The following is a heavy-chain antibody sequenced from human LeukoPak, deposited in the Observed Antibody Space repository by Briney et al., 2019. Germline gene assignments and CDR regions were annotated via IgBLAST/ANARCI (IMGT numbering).Heavy chain of an antibody. CDR3: ATSAAYYYDSSGYYFDY. CDR1: GFTFSSYS. CDR2: ISSRSSYI. Sequence: GGSLRLSCAASGFTFSSYSMNWVRQAPEKGLGWVSSISSRSSYIYYADSVKGRFTISRDNAKNSLYLQMTSLRAEDTAVYYCATSAAYYYDSSGYYFDYWGQGTLVTVSS. V-gene: IGHV3-21*01. D-gene: IGHD3-22*01. J-gene: IGHJ4*02.